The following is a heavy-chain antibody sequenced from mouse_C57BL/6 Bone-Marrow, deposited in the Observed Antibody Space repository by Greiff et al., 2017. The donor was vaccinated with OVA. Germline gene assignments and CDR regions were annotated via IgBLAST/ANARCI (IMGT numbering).Heavy chain of an antibody. D-gene: IGHD2-3*01. CDR2: IYPRSGNT. CDR3: ARTIYDGYYSIDY. V-gene: IGHV1-81*01. Sequence: VQLQQSGAELARPGASVKLSCKASGYTFTSYGISWVKQKTGQGLEWIAEIYPRSGNTYYNEKFKGKATLTADKASSTAYMEIRSLKSEDTAVYFCARTIYDGYYSIDYWGQGTTLTVSS. CDR1: GYTFTSYG. J-gene: IGHJ2*01.